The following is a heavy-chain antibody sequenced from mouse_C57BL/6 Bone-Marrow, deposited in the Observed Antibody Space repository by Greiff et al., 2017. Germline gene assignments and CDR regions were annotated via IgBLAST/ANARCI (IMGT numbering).Heavy chain of an antibody. CDR3: ARGENYYGNYDLFDY. V-gene: IGHV1-50*01. CDR2: IDPSDSYT. J-gene: IGHJ2*01. D-gene: IGHD2-1*01. CDR1: GYTFTSYW. Sequence: QVQLQQPGAELVKPGASVKLSCKASGYTFTSYWMQWVKQRPGQGLEWIGEIDPSDSYTNYNQKFKGKATLTVDTSSSTAYMQLSSLTSEASAVYYCARGENYYGNYDLFDYWGQGTTLTVSS.